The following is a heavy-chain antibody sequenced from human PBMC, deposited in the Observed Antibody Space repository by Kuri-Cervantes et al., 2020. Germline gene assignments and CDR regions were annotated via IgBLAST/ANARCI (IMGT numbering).Heavy chain of an antibody. CDR1: GFTFSSYA. CDR2: IWYDGSNK. Sequence: GESLKISCAASGFTFSSYAMHWVRQAPGKGLEWVAVIWYDGSNKYYADSVKGRFTISRDNSKNTLYLQMDSLRAEDTAVYYCAREGIAVAGHYFDYWGQGTLVTVSS. V-gene: IGHV3-33*08. D-gene: IGHD6-19*01. CDR3: AREGIAVAGHYFDY. J-gene: IGHJ4*02.